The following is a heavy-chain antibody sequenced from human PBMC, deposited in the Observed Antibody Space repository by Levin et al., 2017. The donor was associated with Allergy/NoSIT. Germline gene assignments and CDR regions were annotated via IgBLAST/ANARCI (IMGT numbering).Heavy chain of an antibody. J-gene: IGHJ6*02. V-gene: IGHV3-30*04. Sequence: GESLKISCAASGFTFSSYAMHWVRQAPGKGLEWVAVISYDGSNKYYADSVKGRFTISRDNSKNTLYLQMNSLRAEDTAVYYCARTTVLTRNYYYYGMDVWGQGTTVTVSS. D-gene: IGHD4-23*01. CDR3: ARTTVLTRNYYYYGMDV. CDR2: ISYDGSNK. CDR1: GFTFSSYA.